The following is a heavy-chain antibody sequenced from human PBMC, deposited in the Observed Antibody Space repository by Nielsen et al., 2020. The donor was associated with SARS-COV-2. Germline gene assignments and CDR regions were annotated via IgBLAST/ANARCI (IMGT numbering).Heavy chain of an antibody. J-gene: IGHJ6*02. Sequence: GSLRLSCTVSGGSISSSSYYWGWIRQPPGKGLEWIGSIYYSGSTYYNPSLKSRVTISVDTSKNQFSLKLSSVTAADTAVYYCARVRQTETTFPFYYYGVDVWGQGTTVTVSS. D-gene: IGHD4-17*01. CDR2: IYYSGST. V-gene: IGHV4-39*07. CDR3: ARVRQTETTFPFYYYGVDV. CDR1: GGSISSSSYY.